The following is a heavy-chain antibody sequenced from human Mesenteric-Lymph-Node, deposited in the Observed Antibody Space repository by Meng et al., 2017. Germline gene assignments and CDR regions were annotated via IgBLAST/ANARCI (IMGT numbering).Heavy chain of an antibody. D-gene: IGHD5-18*01. J-gene: IGHJ2*01. CDR1: GGSISSGDYY. CDR3: ASVGWRQWSFDL. CDR2: IYYSESN. V-gene: IGHV4-30-4*01. Sequence: QVQRRESGLGMVKPFQTLYLTCTGYGGSISSGDYYWGWIRQTPGNGLELIGHIYYSESNSYHTSLNSRVIISVDTSNNQFSLKLSSVTAADTAVYYCASVGWRQWSFDLWGRGTLVTVSS.